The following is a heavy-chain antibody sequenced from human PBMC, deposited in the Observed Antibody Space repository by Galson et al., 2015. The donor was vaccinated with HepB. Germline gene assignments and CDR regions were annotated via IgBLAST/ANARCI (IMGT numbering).Heavy chain of an antibody. V-gene: IGHV1-24*01. Sequence: SVKVSCKVSGYTLTELSMHWVRQAPGKGLEWMGGFDPEDGETIYAQKFQGRVTMTEDTSTDTAYMELSSLRSEDTAVYYCVTTPLYSSGWYPLDYWGQGTLVTVSS. D-gene: IGHD6-19*01. J-gene: IGHJ4*02. CDR3: VTTPLYSSGWYPLDY. CDR1: GYTLTELS. CDR2: FDPEDGET.